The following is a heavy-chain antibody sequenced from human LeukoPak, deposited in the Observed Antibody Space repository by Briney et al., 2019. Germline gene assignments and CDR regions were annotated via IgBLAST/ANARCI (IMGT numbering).Heavy chain of an antibody. D-gene: IGHD6-13*01. CDR3: AREVAAAGLNYYYYYMDV. J-gene: IGHJ6*03. V-gene: IGHV4-39*07. Sequence: SETLSLTCTVSGGSISSSSYYWGWIRQPPGKGLEWIGSIDYSGSTYYNPSIKSRVTISVDTSKNQFSLKLSSVTAADTAVYYCAREVAAAGLNYYYYYMDVWGKGTTVTVSS. CDR1: GGSISSSSYY. CDR2: IDYSGST.